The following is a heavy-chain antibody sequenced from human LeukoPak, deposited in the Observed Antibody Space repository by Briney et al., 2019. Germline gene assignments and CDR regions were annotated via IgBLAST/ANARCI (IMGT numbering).Heavy chain of an antibody. V-gene: IGHV4-4*02. Sequence: PSETLSLTCAVSGGSISSSNWWSWVRQPPGKGLEWIGEIYHSGSTNYNPSLKSRVTISVDKSKNQFSLKLNSVTAADTAIYYCARLFGRGYHSSGPQSYWSQGTLVTVSS. D-gene: IGHD3-22*01. CDR3: ARLFGRGYHSSGPQSY. CDR1: GGSISSSNW. CDR2: IYHSGST. J-gene: IGHJ4*02.